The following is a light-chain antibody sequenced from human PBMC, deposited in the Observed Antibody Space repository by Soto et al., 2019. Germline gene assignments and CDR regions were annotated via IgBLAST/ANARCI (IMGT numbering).Light chain of an antibody. CDR3: QQYEELPLT. CDR1: QSVVNY. J-gene: IGKJ4*01. CDR2: DAS. Sequence: DVQLTQSPSTLSASVGDRVAISCQASQSVVNYLNWFQQRPGKAPQLLISDASHLEPGVPSRFSGQRSGTDFTLIMSSLQPEDFATYYCQQYEELPLTFGGGTRVEV. V-gene: IGKV1-33*01.